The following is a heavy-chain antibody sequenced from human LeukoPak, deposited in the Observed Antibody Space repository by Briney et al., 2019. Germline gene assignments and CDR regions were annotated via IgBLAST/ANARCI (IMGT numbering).Heavy chain of an antibody. D-gene: IGHD3-10*01. CDR3: ARDHFGSLDS. J-gene: IGHJ4*02. CDR2: DYCGGNT. V-gene: IGHV4-61*01. Sequence: PSETLSLTCTVSGFSVTTDSYCWGWIRQPPGKGLEWIGYDYCGGNTNYDPSLKRRVTISVDTSKNQFSLTLTSVTAADTAVYFCARDHFGSLDSWGQGILVTVSS. CDR1: GFSVTTDSYC.